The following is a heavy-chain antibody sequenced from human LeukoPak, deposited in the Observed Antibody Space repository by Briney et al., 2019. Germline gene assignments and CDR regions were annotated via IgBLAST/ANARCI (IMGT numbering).Heavy chain of an antibody. V-gene: IGHV3-21*01. CDR1: GFTFSSYS. CDR3: ATMGYCNGGRCYYFAY. CDR2: ISSSSSYI. Sequence: GGSLRLSCAASGFTFSSYSMNWVRQAPGKGLEWVSSISSSSSYIYYADSVKGRFTISRDNAKNSLFLQMDSLRAEDTALYYCATMGYCNGGRCYYFAYWGQGILVTVSP. D-gene: IGHD2-15*01. J-gene: IGHJ4*02.